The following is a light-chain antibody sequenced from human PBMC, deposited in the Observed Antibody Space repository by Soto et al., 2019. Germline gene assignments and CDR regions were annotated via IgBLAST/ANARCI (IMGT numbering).Light chain of an antibody. CDR2: AAS. CDR1: QGISSY. V-gene: IGKV1-9*01. CDR3: QKLNTYPLT. J-gene: IGKJ4*01. Sequence: DIELPPSQYFLSASVGTSFPTTSMASQGISSYLAWYQQNPGKATQLLIYAASTLQSGVKSRFSGSESGTEFTLTISSMQPEDFATYYCQKLNTYPLTFGRGTKVDIK.